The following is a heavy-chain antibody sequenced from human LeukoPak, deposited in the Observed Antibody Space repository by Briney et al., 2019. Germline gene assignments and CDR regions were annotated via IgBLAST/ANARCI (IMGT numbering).Heavy chain of an antibody. CDR2: IDYSSGTI. Sequence: PGGSLRLSCAVSGFPFITYNMNWVRQVPGKGLEWVSYIDYSSGTIYYADSVKGRFTVSRDNAKNSQDLQMNSLRADDTAVYYCVRDRGISFYFDYWGQGTLVTVSS. CDR1: GFPFITYN. V-gene: IGHV3-48*01. CDR3: VRDRGISFYFDY. J-gene: IGHJ4*02. D-gene: IGHD3-16*02.